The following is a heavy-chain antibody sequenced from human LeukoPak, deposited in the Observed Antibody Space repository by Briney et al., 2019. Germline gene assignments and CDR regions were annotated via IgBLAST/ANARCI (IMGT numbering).Heavy chain of an antibody. CDR1: GFTVSSNY. D-gene: IGHD3-22*01. Sequence: GGSLRLSCAASGFTVSSNYMSWVRQAPGKGLEWVSVIYSGGSTYYADSVKGRFTISRDNSKNTLYLQMNSLRAEDTAVYYCARRDSSGYYRYWGQGTLVTVSS. J-gene: IGHJ4*02. CDR2: IYSGGST. V-gene: IGHV3-66*04. CDR3: ARRDSSGYYRY.